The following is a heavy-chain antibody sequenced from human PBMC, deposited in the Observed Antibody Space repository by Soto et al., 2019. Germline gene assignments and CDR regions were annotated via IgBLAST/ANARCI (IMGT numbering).Heavy chain of an antibody. CDR3: ARGAMANFDY. Sequence: SVKVSCKASGGTFGSHGIAWVRQAPGQGLEWMGGFIAMLGTPTYAKKVQGRATITADESLTSSYLELRSLRSEGTGVYFCARGAMANFDYWGQGTVVTVSS. CDR1: GGTFGSHG. J-gene: IGHJ4*02. V-gene: IGHV1-69*13. CDR2: FIAMLGTP. D-gene: IGHD5-18*01.